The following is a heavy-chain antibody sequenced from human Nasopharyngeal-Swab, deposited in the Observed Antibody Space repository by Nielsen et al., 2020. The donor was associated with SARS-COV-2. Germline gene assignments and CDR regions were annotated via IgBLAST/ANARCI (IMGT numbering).Heavy chain of an antibody. CDR3: ARVRSAEGFWSGYRPPYYGMDV. D-gene: IGHD3-3*01. CDR1: GFTFSSYS. V-gene: IGHV3-21*01. Sequence: GESLKISCAASGFTFSSYSMNWVRQAPGKGLEWVSSISSSSSYIYYADSVKGRFTTSRDNAKNSLYLQMNSLRAEDTAVYYCARVRSAEGFWSGYRPPYYGMDVWGQGTTVTVSS. J-gene: IGHJ6*02. CDR2: ISSSSSYI.